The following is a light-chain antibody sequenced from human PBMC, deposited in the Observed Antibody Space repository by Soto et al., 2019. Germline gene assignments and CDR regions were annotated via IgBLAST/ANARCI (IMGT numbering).Light chain of an antibody. CDR3: QQYNSYST. V-gene: IGKV1-5*03. CDR1: QSINSW. Sequence: DIQMTQSPSTLSASVGDRVTMTCRASQSINSWLAWYQQKPGKAPKLLIYKASSLESGVPSRFSGSESGTEFTLTISSLQPDDFATYYCQQYNSYSTFGQGTKVETK. CDR2: KAS. J-gene: IGKJ1*01.